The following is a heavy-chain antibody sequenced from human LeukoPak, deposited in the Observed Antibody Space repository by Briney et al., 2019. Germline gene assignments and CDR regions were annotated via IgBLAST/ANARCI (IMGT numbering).Heavy chain of an antibody. CDR3: ARLSFMITFGGVIVIPAFDI. Sequence: ASVKVSCKAPGYTFTSYGISWVRQAPGQGLEWMGWISAYNGNTNYAQKLQGRVTMTTDTSTSTAYMELRSLRSDDTAVYYCARLSFMITFGGVIVIPAFDIWGQGTMVTVSS. CDR1: GYTFTSYG. D-gene: IGHD3-16*02. CDR2: ISAYNGNT. V-gene: IGHV1-18*01. J-gene: IGHJ3*02.